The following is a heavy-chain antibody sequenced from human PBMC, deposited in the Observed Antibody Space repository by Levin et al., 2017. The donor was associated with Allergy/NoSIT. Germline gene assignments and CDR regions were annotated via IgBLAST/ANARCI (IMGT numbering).Heavy chain of an antibody. CDR1: GGSISSGYY. D-gene: IGHD2-2*01. CDR3: ARGPLDCSATNCDAAYYYYYYLDV. Sequence: SETLSLTCTVSGGSISSGYYWTWVRQHPVKGLEWIGYIYYTGRRDYYNPSLRSRVAMSVDTSTNQFSLNLRSVTAADTAVYYCARGPLDCSATNCDAAYYYYYYLDVWGEGTTVTVSS. CDR2: IYYTGRRD. J-gene: IGHJ6*03. V-gene: IGHV4-31*03.